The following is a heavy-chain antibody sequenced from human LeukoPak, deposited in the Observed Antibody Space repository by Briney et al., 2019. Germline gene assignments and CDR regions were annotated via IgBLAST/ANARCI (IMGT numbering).Heavy chain of an antibody. J-gene: IGHJ6*02. V-gene: IGHV3-30*18. CDR2: TSYDGSNK. Sequence: PGGSLRLSCAASGFSFSGHSMAWVRQAPGKGLEWVAVTSYDGSNKYYADSVRGRFTISRDNSKNTLYLQMNSLRVEDTAVYYCAKDRWGGGRGPYGMDVWGQGTTVTVSS. D-gene: IGHD3-10*01. CDR1: GFSFSGHS. CDR3: AKDRWGGGRGPYGMDV.